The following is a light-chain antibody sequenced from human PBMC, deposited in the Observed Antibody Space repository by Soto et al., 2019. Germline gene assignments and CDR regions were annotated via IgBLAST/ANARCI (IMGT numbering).Light chain of an antibody. Sequence: EIVLTQSPGTLSLSPGGRATLSCRASQSVSSSYLAWYQQKPGQAPRLLIYGASSRATGIPDRFSGSGSGTDFPLTISRLEPEDFAVYYCQQYGSSPLFTFGPGTKVDIK. V-gene: IGKV3-20*01. CDR1: QSVSSSY. CDR3: QQYGSSPLFT. J-gene: IGKJ3*01. CDR2: GAS.